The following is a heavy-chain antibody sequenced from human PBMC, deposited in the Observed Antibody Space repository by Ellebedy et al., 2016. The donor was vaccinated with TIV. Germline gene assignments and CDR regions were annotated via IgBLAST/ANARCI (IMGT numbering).Heavy chain of an antibody. V-gene: IGHV4-39*07. D-gene: IGHD3-16*01. J-gene: IGHJ5*02. CDR3: ARGHDYVWRSYGASRWFDP. CDR1: GGSISSMSSP. CDR2: IFYSGST. Sequence: SETLSLXXIVSGGSISSMSSPWGWISQPPGKGLEWIGNIFYSGSTYYNPSLKSRVSISVDTSKNQFSLKLSSVTAADTAVYYCARGHDYVWRSYGASRWFDPWGQGTLVTVSP.